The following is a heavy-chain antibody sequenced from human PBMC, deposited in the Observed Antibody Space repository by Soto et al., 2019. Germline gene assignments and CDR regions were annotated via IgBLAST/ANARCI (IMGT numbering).Heavy chain of an antibody. V-gene: IGHV3-53*01. CDR1: GFTVSSNY. CDR2: IYSDGST. CDR3: ARAVYYYYGMDV. Sequence: LRLSCAASGFTVSSNYMSWVRQAPGKGLEWVSVIYSDGSTYYADSVKGRFTISRDNSKNTLYLQMNSLRAEDTAVYYCARAVYYYYGMDVWGQGTTVTVSS. J-gene: IGHJ6*02.